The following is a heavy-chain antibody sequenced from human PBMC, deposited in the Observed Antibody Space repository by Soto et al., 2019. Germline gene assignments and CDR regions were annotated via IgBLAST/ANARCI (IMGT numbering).Heavy chain of an antibody. D-gene: IGHD6-19*01. Sequence: GGSLRLSCAASGFTVSSYAMSWVRQAPGKGLEWVSAISGSGGSTYYADSVKGRFTISRDNSKNTLYLQMNSLRAEDTAVYYCAKDSSGWYYYYGMDVWGHGTTVTVSS. CDR2: ISGSGGST. J-gene: IGHJ6*02. V-gene: IGHV3-23*01. CDR3: AKDSSGWYYYYGMDV. CDR1: GFTVSSYA.